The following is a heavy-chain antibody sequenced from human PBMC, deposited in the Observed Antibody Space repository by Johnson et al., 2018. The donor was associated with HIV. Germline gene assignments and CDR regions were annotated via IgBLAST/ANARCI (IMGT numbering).Heavy chain of an antibody. CDR3: ARAVGVGATAMDDAFDI. J-gene: IGHJ3*02. CDR2: ISYDGSNK. Sequence: VQLVESGGGVVQPGRSLRLSCAASGFTFSSYAMHRVRQAPGKGLEWVAVISYDGSNKYYADSVKGRFTISRDISKNTLYLQMNSLRAEDTAVYYCARAVGVGATAMDDAFDIWGQGTMVTVSS. D-gene: IGHD1-26*01. V-gene: IGHV3-30*04. CDR1: GFTFSSYA.